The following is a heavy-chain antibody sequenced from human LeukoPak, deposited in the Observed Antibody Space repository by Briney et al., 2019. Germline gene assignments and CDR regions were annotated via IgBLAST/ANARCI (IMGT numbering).Heavy chain of an antibody. CDR1: GGSVSSSSYY. D-gene: IGHD6-19*01. Sequence: SDTLSLTCTVSGGSVSSSSYYWGWIRQPPGKGLEWIGSIFYSETTYYSPSLKSRITISVDTSTNQFSLKLSSVTAADTAVYFCARGQWLVPLDFWGQGILVTVSS. V-gene: IGHV4-39*01. CDR2: IFYSETT. J-gene: IGHJ4*02. CDR3: ARGQWLVPLDF.